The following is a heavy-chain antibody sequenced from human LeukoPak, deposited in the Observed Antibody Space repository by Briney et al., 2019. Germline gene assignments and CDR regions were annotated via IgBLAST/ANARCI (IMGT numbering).Heavy chain of an antibody. V-gene: IGHV1-69*05. CDR1: GGTFSSYA. D-gene: IGHD2-21*01. Sequence: SVKVSCKASGGTFSSYAISWVRQAPGQGLEWMGGIIPIFGTANYAQKFQGRVMITTDESTSTAYMELSSLRSEDTAVYYCARAPGVVMAGPFDPWGQGTLVTVSS. J-gene: IGHJ5*02. CDR3: ARAPGVVMAGPFDP. CDR2: IIPIFGTA.